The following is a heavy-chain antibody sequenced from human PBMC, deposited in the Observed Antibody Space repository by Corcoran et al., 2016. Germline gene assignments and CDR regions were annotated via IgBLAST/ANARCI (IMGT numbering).Heavy chain of an antibody. CDR2: INAGNGNT. CDR3: ARDVLITFGGVIASFDY. Sequence: QVQLVQSGVEVKKPGASVKVSCKASGYTFTSYAMHWVRQAPGQRLEWMGWINAGNGNTKYSQKFQGRVTITRDTSASTAYMELSSLRSEDTAVYYCARDVLITFGGVIASFDYWGQGTLVTVSS. D-gene: IGHD3-16*02. CDR1: GYTFTSYA. J-gene: IGHJ4*02. V-gene: IGHV1-3*01.